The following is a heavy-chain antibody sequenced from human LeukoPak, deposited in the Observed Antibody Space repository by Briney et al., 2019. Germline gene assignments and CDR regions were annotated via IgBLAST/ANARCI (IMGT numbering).Heavy chain of an antibody. CDR3: ARVHTLHDFWSGYYGPLDY. D-gene: IGHD3-3*01. Sequence: ASVKVSCKASGYTFTSYDINWVRQATGQGLEWMGWMNPNSGNTGYAQKFQGRVAITRNTSISTAYMELSSLRSEDTAVYYCARVHTLHDFWSGYYGPLDYWGQGTLVTVSS. CDR2: MNPNSGNT. CDR1: GYTFTSYD. V-gene: IGHV1-8*03. J-gene: IGHJ4*02.